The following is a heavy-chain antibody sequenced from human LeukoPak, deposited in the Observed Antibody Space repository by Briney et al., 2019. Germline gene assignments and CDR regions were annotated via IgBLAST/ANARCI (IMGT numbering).Heavy chain of an antibody. J-gene: IGHJ3*02. CDR1: GASMTRDD. CDR3: AGDGWFSGNTVAFDI. Sequence: SETLSLTCTVSGASMTRDDWSWIRQPPGKGLVWIGYIYYSGSTNNNPSLKSRVTISVDSSKKQLPLNLSSMAAADEAVYYWAGDGWFSGNTVAFDIWGQGTKVTVSS. CDR2: IYYSGST. D-gene: IGHD1-26*01. V-gene: IGHV4-59*01.